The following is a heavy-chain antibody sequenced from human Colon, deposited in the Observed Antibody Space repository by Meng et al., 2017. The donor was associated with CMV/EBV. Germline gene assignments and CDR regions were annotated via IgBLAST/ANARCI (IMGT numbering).Heavy chain of an antibody. CDR1: DGPISSYY. V-gene: IGHV4-59*03. CDR2: IYYRGTT. CDR3: VGSYDFWSGYYNLFPFEI. J-gene: IGHJ3*02. Sequence: SETLSLTCSISDGPISSYYWSWIRQAPGQGLEWIGFIYYRGTTNYNRSLESRVTMSVDTAKNEFSLKLTSVTAADTAVYYCVGSYDFWSGYYNLFPFEIWGRGTRVT. D-gene: IGHD3-3*01.